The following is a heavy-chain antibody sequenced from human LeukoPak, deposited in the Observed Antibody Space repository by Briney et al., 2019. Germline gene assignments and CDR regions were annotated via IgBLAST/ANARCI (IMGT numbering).Heavy chain of an antibody. CDR2: INQDGSEK. V-gene: IGHV3-7*02. CDR3: VRTAGRDGGI. J-gene: IGHJ4*02. Sequence: GGSLRLSCAASGFTFSNYWMSWVRQAPGKGLEWVANINQDGSEKYYVDSVKGRFTISRDNAKKSLYLQMNSLRAEDTAVYYCVRTAGRDGGIWGQGTLVTVPS. D-gene: IGHD1-26*01. CDR1: GFTFSNYW.